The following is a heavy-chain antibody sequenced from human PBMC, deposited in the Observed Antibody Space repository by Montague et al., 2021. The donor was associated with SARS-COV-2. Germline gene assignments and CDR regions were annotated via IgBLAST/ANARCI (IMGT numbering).Heavy chain of an antibody. V-gene: IGHV4-39*01. CDR1: GGSISSSRYY. Sequence: SETLSLTCTVSGGSISSSRYYWGWIRQPPGKGLEWIGSIYYSGSTYYNPSLKSPVTISVDTSKNQFSLKLSSVTAADTAVYYCARQEYYNDSSGYGRMDWFDPWGQGTLVTASS. D-gene: IGHD3-22*01. CDR3: ARQEYYNDSSGYGRMDWFDP. J-gene: IGHJ5*02. CDR2: IYYSGST.